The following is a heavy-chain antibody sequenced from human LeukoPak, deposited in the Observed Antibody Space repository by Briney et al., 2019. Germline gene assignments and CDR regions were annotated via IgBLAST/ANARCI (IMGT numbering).Heavy chain of an antibody. V-gene: IGHV4-38-2*02. CDR3: ARRDFWSGYHNY. CDR2: IYHSGST. CDR1: GYSISSGYY. J-gene: IGHJ4*02. D-gene: IGHD3-3*01. Sequence: PSETLSLTCTVSGYSISSGYYWGWIRQPPGKGLEWIGSIYHSGSTYYNPSLKSRVTISADTSKNQFSLKLSPVTAADTAVYYCARRDFWSGYHNYWGQGTLGTVS.